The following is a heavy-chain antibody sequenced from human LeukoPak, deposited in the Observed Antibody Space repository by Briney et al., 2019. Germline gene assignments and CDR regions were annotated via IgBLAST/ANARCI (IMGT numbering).Heavy chain of an antibody. V-gene: IGHV3-30-3*01. D-gene: IGHD1-14*01. J-gene: IGHJ4*02. CDR3: ARDLTPINPEYYFDY. CDR1: GFTFSRYA. Sequence: GSLRLSCAASGFTFSRYAMHWVRQAPGKGQEWVAVISYDGSNKYYADSVKGRFTISRDNSKNTLYLQMNSLRAEDTAVYYCARDLTPINPEYYFDYWGQGTLVTVSS. CDR2: ISYDGSNK.